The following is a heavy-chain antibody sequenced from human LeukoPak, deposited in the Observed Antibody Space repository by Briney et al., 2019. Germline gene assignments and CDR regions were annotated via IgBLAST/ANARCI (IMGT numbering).Heavy chain of an antibody. Sequence: PSETLSLTCTVSGGSISSGGYCWSWIRQHPGKGLEWIGYIYYSGSTYYNPSLKSRVTISVDTSKNQFSLKLSSVTAADTAVYYCARSYDSSGYYASDYWGQGTLVTVSS. CDR2: IYYSGST. V-gene: IGHV4-31*03. CDR1: GGSISSGGYC. J-gene: IGHJ4*02. CDR3: ARSYDSSGYYASDY. D-gene: IGHD3-22*01.